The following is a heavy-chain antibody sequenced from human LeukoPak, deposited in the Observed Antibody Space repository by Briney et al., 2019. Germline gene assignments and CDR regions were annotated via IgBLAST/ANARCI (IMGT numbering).Heavy chain of an antibody. Sequence: PRGSLRLSCAASGFTFSDFWVEWFRQAPGKGLEWVANIKQDGSEKYYVDSVKGRFTVSRDNAKNSLYLQMNSLRAEDTAVYYCARVYRSSSGYCFDFWGQGTLVTVSS. J-gene: IGHJ4*02. V-gene: IGHV3-7*01. CDR2: IKQDGSEK. D-gene: IGHD6-6*01. CDR1: GFTFSDFW. CDR3: ARVYRSSSGYCFDF.